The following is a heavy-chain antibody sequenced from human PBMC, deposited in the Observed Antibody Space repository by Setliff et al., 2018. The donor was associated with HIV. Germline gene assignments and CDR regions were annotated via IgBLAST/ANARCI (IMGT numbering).Heavy chain of an antibody. CDR1: GGSISSSSYY. D-gene: IGHD5-18*01. V-gene: IGHV4-39*07. CDR2: MYYSGST. Sequence: SETLSLTCTVSGGSISSSSYYWGWVRQPPGKGLEWIGSMYYSGSTYYTPSLKSRITISLDTSKNQFSLRMRSVTAADTAVYYCARVFVDTAVLRVLEYYFDSWGRGTLVTSP. CDR3: ARVFVDTAVLRVLEYYFDS. J-gene: IGHJ4*02.